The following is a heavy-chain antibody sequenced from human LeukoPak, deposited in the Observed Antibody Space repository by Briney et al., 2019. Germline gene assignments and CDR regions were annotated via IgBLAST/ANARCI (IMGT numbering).Heavy chain of an antibody. D-gene: IGHD3-3*01. Sequence: GGSLRLSCAASGFTFSSYAMSWVRQAPGKGLEWVSAISGSGGSTYYADSVKGRFTISRDNSKNTLYLQMNSLRAEDTAVYYCAKRTYYDFWSGYYGAETSYSSGIDYWGQGTLVTDSS. CDR2: ISGSGGST. V-gene: IGHV3-23*01. CDR3: AKRTYYDFWSGYYGAETSYSSGIDY. CDR1: GFTFSSYA. J-gene: IGHJ4*02.